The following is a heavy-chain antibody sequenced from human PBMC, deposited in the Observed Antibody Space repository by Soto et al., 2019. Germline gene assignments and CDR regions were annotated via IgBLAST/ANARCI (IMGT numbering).Heavy chain of an antibody. Sequence: SETLSLTCTVSGGSISSYYWIWIRQPPGKGLEWIGYISYSGSTNYNPSLKSRPTISVDTSKNQFSRKLRSVTAADTAVYYCARGPGSTAFDPWGQGTLVTVSS. CDR2: ISYSGST. CDR1: GGSISSYY. J-gene: IGHJ5*02. V-gene: IGHV4-59*01. D-gene: IGHD5-18*01. CDR3: ARGPGSTAFDP.